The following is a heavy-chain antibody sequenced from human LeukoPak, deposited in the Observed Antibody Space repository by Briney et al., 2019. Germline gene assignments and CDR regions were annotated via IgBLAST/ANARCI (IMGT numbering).Heavy chain of an antibody. CDR1: GGTFSSYA. V-gene: IGHV1-69*05. D-gene: IGHD3-10*01. J-gene: IGHJ4*02. Sequence: ASVKVSCEASGGTFSSYAISWVRQAPGQGLEWMGGTIPIFGTANYAQKFQGRVTITTDESTSTAYMELSSLRSEDTAVYYCARVSGPSRYYFDYWGQGTLVTVSS. CDR2: TIPIFGTA. CDR3: ARVSGPSRYYFDY.